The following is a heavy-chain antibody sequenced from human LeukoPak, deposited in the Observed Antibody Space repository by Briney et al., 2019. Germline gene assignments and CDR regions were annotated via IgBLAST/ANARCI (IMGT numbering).Heavy chain of an antibody. CDR2: IKQDGSEK. V-gene: IGHV3-7*04. CDR3: ARDGVGAFDI. J-gene: IGHJ3*02. D-gene: IGHD3-10*01. CDR1: GFTFSSYW. Sequence: PGGSLRLSCAASGFTFSSYWMNWVRQAPGKGLEWVANIKQDGSEKYSADSLKGRFTISRDNAKNSLYLQMNSLRAEDTAVYYYARDGVGAFDIWGQGTMVTVSS.